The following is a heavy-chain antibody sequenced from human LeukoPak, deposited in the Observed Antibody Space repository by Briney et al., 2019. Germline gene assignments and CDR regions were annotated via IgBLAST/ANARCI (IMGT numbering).Heavy chain of an antibody. Sequence: PSETLSLTCAVYGGSFSGYYWSWIRQPPGKGLEWIGEINHSGSTNYNPSLKSRVTISVDTSKNQFSLKLSSVTAADTAVYYCARAGAAAWTREDYWGQGTLVTVSS. CDR2: INHSGST. V-gene: IGHV4-34*01. J-gene: IGHJ4*02. D-gene: IGHD6-13*01. CDR1: GGSFSGYY. CDR3: ARAGAAAWTREDY.